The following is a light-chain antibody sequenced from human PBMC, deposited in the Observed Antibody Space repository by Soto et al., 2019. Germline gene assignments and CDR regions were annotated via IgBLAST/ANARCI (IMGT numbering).Light chain of an antibody. CDR1: SSNIGGNS. CDR2: EVT. J-gene: IGLJ1*01. CDR3: SSYAGGKNFYV. Sequence: QSVMTQPPSVSAAPGQKVTISCSGSSSNIGGNSVSWYQQLPGTAPKLLIYEVTKRPSGVPDRFSGSKSGNTASLTVSGLQAEDEADYHCSSYAGGKNFYVFGTGTKLTVL. V-gene: IGLV2-8*01.